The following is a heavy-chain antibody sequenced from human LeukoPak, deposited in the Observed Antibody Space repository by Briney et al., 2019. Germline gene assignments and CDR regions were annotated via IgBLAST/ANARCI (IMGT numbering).Heavy chain of an antibody. J-gene: IGHJ5*02. CDR3: ARAGPYGSGSYYSGLNWSDP. V-gene: IGHV4-39*07. CDR1: GGSISSSSYY. Sequence: SETLSLTCTVSGGSISSSSYYWGWIRQPPGKGLEWIGSIYYSGSTYYNPSLKSRVTISVDTSKNQFSLKLSSVTAADTAVYYCARAGPYGSGSYYSGLNWSDPWGQGTLVTVSS. D-gene: IGHD3-10*01. CDR2: IYYSGST.